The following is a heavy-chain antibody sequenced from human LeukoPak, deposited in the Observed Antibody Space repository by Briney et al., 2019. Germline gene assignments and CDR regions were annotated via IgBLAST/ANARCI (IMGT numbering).Heavy chain of an antibody. CDR1: GYTFTSYY. Sequence: AASVKVSCKASGYTFTSYYIHWVRQAPGQGLEWMGLINPSGGSTNYAQKFQGRVTMTTDTSTSTANMELRSLRSDDTAVYYCARDSGITNMFGGGRGSALEEPNDVFDIWGQGTMVIVSS. D-gene: IGHD3-16*01. V-gene: IGHV1-46*01. CDR2: INPSGGST. CDR3: ARDSGITNMFGGGRGSALEEPNDVFDI. J-gene: IGHJ3*02.